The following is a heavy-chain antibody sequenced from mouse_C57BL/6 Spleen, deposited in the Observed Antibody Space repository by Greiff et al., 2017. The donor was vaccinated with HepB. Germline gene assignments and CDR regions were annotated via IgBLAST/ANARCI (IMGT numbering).Heavy chain of an antibody. CDR2: ISNLAYSI. CDR1: GFTFSDYG. D-gene: IGHD4-1*01. V-gene: IGHV5-15*04. Sequence: EVKLQESGGGLVQPGGSLKLSCAASGFTFSDYGMAWVRQAPRKGPEWVAFISNLAYSIYYAYTVTGRFTISRENAKNTLYLEMSSLRSEDTAMYYCARRGGLGAMDYWGQGTSVTVSS. CDR3: ARRGGLGAMDY. J-gene: IGHJ4*01.